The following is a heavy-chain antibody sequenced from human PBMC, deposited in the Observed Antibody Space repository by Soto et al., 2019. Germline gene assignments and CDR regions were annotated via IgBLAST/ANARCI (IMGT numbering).Heavy chain of an antibody. CDR1: GDSVTSHY. D-gene: IGHD6-13*01. CDR3: GTSYGNAWYTH. Sequence: SSETRSLTCSFAGDSVTSHYLTWIRQPPEKGLEWIGYMHYTGFSHYNPSLKSRLTISVDRSKNQFTLQLTSVTVADTAVYYCGTSYGNAWYTHWAQGTQVTVSS. V-gene: IGHV4-59*02. CDR2: MHYTGFS. J-gene: IGHJ4*02.